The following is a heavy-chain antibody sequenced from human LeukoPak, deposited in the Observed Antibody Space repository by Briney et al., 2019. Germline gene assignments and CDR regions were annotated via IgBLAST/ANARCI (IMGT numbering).Heavy chain of an antibody. J-gene: IGHJ5*02. CDR1: GGSISSGSYY. D-gene: IGHD3/OR15-3a*01. CDR3: ARSESKGLYTWTWFDP. CDR2: IYSSGST. V-gene: IGHV4-61*01. Sequence: SETLSLTCTVSGGSISSGSYYWSWIRQPPGKGLEWIGYIYSSGSTNYNPSLKSRVTISIDTSKNQFSLKLNSVTAADTAVYYCARSESKGLYTWTWFDPWGQGTLVTVSS.